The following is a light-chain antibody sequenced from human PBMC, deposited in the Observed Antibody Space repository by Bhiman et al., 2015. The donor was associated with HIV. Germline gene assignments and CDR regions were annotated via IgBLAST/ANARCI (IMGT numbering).Light chain of an antibody. CDR1: SSNIGNIY. V-gene: IGLV1-40*01. CDR2: GDN. CDR3: QSYDNSLSGGV. J-gene: IGLJ3*02. Sequence: QSVLTQPPSVSAAPGQKVTISCSGSSSNIGNIYVSWYQQLPGTAPKLLIYGDNNRPSGVPDRFSGSKSGTSASLAITGLQAEDEADYYCQSYDNSLSGGVFGGGTKLTVL.